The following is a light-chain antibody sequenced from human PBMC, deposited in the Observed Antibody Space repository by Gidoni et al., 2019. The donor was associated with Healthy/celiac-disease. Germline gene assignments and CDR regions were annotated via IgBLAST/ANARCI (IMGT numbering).Light chain of an antibody. Sequence: EIVLTQSPATLSLSPGERATLSCRASQSVSSYLAWYQQKPGQAPRLLIYDASNRATGIPARFSGSGSVTAFTLTISSLEPEDFAVYYFQQRSNWPPITFGQGTRLEIK. J-gene: IGKJ5*01. CDR2: DAS. CDR1: QSVSSY. V-gene: IGKV3-11*01. CDR3: QQRSNWPPIT.